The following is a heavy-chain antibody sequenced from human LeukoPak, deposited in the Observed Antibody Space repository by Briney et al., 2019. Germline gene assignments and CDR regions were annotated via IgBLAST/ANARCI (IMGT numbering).Heavy chain of an antibody. D-gene: IGHD2-2*01. Sequence: APVKVSCKASGGTFSINAITWVRQAPGQGLEWMGGIIPMSETPKYTQKFQGRVTIATDESTNTAYMELSSLRFEDTAVYYCARDKNSGECVSNSCYGVWPLDIWGQGTMVTVSS. V-gene: IGHV1-69*05. CDR1: GGTFSINA. CDR3: ARDKNSGECVSNSCYGVWPLDI. J-gene: IGHJ3*02. CDR2: IIPMSETP.